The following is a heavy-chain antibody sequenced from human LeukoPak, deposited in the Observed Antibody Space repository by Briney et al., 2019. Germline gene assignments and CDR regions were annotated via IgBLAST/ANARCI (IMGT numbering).Heavy chain of an antibody. CDR3: ARERVWQQRPDAFEI. J-gene: IGHJ3*02. CDR2: IYHSGST. Sequence: GSLRLSCATSGFTFSSYAMSWVRQAPGKGLEWIGGIYHSGSTYYNPSLKSRVTISMDTSKNQFSLKVRSVTAADTAVYYCARERVWQQRPDAFEIWGQGTMVTVSS. V-gene: IGHV4-38-2*02. D-gene: IGHD6-13*01. CDR1: GFTFSSYA.